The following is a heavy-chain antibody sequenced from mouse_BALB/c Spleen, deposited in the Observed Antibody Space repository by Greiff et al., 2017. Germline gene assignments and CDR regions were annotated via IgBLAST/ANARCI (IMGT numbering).Heavy chain of an antibody. V-gene: IGHV1-69*02. D-gene: IGHD4-1*01. J-gene: IGHJ3*01. CDR2: IYPSDSYT. Sequence: QVQLQQPGAELVRPGASVKLSCKASGYTFTSYWINWVKQRPGQGLEWIGNIYPSDSYTNYNQKFKDKATLTVDKSSSTAYMQLSSPTSEDSAVYYCTRSIVGRGFAYWGQGTLVTVSA. CDR3: TRSIVGRGFAY. CDR1: GYTFTSYW.